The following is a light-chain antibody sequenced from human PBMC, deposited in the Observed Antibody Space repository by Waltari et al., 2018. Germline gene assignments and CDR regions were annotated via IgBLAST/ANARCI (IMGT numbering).Light chain of an antibody. V-gene: IGLV1-51*02. CDR2: AND. Sequence: QSALTQPPSVSAAPGQKVIISCSGTSSDIGNNFISWYQPLPGAAPKLLIYANDKRPTGIPDRFSASKSGASGTLVITGLQTGDEADYYCSTWDSSRNDVFGGGTKLTVL. CDR1: SSDIGNNF. CDR3: STWDSSRNDV. J-gene: IGLJ3*02.